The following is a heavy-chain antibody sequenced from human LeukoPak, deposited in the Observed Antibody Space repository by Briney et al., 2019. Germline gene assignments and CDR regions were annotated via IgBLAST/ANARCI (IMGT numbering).Heavy chain of an antibody. CDR2: ISSSSSYI. Sequence: SGGSLRLSCAASGFTFSSYSMNWVRQAPGKGLEWVSSISSSSSYIYYADSVKGRFTISRDNSKNTLYLQMNSLRVEDTAVYYCAKRPVIDPKSITGTKWSLDSWGQGTLVTVSS. CDR1: GFTFSSYS. D-gene: IGHD1-7*01. V-gene: IGHV3-21*01. CDR3: AKRPVIDPKSITGTKWSLDS. J-gene: IGHJ4*02.